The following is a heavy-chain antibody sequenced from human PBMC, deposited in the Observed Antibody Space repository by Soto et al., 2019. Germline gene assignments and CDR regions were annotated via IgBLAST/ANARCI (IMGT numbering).Heavy chain of an antibody. CDR3: ARVVSSSGSAYGMDV. D-gene: IGHD6-19*01. V-gene: IGHV4-31*03. Sequence: SETLSLTYTVSGGSISSGGYYWSWIRQHPGKGLEWIGYIYYSGSTYYNPSLKSRVTISVDTSKNQFSLKLSSVTAADTTVYYCARVVSSSGSAYGMDVWGQGTTVTVSS. CDR2: IYYSGST. CDR1: GGSISSGGYY. J-gene: IGHJ6*02.